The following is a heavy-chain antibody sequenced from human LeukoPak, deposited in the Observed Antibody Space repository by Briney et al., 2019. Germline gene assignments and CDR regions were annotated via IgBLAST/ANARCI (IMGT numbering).Heavy chain of an antibody. Sequence: SETLSLTCTVSGGSISSYYWSWIRQPPGKGLGWIGYIYYSGSTNYNPSLKSRVTISVDTSKNQFSLKLSSVTAADTAVYYCARDSCSSTSCPSTQLWLPWLDPWGQGTLVTVSS. J-gene: IGHJ5*02. CDR2: IYYSGST. CDR3: ARDSCSSTSCPSTQLWLPWLDP. V-gene: IGHV4-59*01. CDR1: GGSISSYY. D-gene: IGHD2-2*01.